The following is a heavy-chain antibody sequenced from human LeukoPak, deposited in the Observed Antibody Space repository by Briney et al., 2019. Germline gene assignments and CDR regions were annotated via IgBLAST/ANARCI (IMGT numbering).Heavy chain of an antibody. D-gene: IGHD3-10*01. CDR3: ARDPYDDRFGELSAFLLDY. J-gene: IGHJ4*02. Sequence: SETLSLTCTVSGGSISSYYWSWIRQPPGKGLEWIGYIYYSGSTNYNPSLKSRVTISVDTSKNQFSLKLSSVTAADTAVYYCARDPYDDRFGELSAFLLDYWGQGTLVTVSS. CDR2: IYYSGST. CDR1: GGSISSYY. V-gene: IGHV4-59*01.